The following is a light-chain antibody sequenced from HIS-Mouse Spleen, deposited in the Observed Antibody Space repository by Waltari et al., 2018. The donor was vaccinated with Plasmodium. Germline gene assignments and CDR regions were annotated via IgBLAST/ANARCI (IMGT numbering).Light chain of an antibody. Sequence: QSALTQPASVSGSPGQSITLSCTGTSSDVGSYNLVSWYQQHPGKSPKLRMYEGSKRPSGVSNRFSGSKSGNTASLTISGLQAEDEADYYCCSYAGSSTWVFGGGTKLTVL. J-gene: IGLJ3*02. V-gene: IGLV2-23*01. CDR2: EGS. CDR1: SSDVGSYNL. CDR3: CSYAGSSTWV.